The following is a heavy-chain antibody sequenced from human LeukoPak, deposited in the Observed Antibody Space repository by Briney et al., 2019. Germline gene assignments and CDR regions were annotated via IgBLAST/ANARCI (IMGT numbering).Heavy chain of an antibody. CDR1: GYTFTGYY. Sequence: GASVKVSCKASGYTFTGYYMHWVRQAPGQGLEWMGWINPNSGGTNYAQKFQGRVTMTRDTSISTAYMELSRLRSDDTAVYYCARGGGIVVVVAATLYAFDIWSQGTMVTVSS. CDR3: ARGGGIVVVVAATLYAFDI. V-gene: IGHV1-2*02. J-gene: IGHJ3*02. CDR2: INPNSGGT. D-gene: IGHD2-15*01.